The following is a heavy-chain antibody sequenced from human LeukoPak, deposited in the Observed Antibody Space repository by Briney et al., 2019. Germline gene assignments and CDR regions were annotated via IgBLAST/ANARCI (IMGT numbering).Heavy chain of an antibody. CDR3: ARDQSGPEY. J-gene: IGHJ4*02. V-gene: IGHV3-7*01. Sequence: GGSLRLSCAASGFTFTDFAMNWVRQAPGKGLEWVANIKQDGSERYYVDSVKGRFTISRDNAKNSLYLQMNSLRAEDTAVYYCARDQSGPEYWGQGTPVTVSS. D-gene: IGHD3-3*01. CDR2: IKQDGSER. CDR1: GFTFTDFA.